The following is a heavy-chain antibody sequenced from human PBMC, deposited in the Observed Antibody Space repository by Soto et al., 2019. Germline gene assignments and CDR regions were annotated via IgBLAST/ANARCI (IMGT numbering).Heavy chain of an antibody. V-gene: IGHV1-8*01. D-gene: IGHD7-27*01. CDR1: GYTFTNYD. CDR3: TRGPPNWGFDY. CDR2: MSPKSGNT. J-gene: IGHJ4*02. Sequence: QVQLVQSGAEVKKPGASVKVSCKASGYTFTNYDINWVRQTTGQGLEWMGWMSPKSGNTGYAQQFQGRVTMTRDTSISTAYMELSSLRSEDTAVYFCTRGPPNWGFDYWGQGILVTLSS.